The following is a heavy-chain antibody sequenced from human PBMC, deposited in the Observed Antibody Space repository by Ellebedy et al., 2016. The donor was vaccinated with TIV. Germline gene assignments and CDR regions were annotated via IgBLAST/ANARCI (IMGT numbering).Heavy chain of an antibody. CDR1: GGSMNGYF. CDR3: ARGGIYCTNGVCYVRDWFDP. J-gene: IGHJ5*02. CDR2: IYHSGST. D-gene: IGHD2-8*01. V-gene: IGHV4-59*04. Sequence: SETLSLTXTVSGGSMNGYFGSWIRQPPGKGLEWIGYIYHSGSTSHNPSLKSRVTISVDRSKNQFSLNLSSVTAADTAVYYCARGGIYCTNGVCYVRDWFDPWGQGTLVNVSS.